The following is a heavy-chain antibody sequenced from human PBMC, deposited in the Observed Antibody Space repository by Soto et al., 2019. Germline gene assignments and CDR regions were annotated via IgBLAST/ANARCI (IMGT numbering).Heavy chain of an antibody. CDR3: AGAPSKGGSVSTL. V-gene: IGHV3-74*01. J-gene: IGHJ4*02. Sequence: EVQLVESGGGLVQPGGSLRLSCAASGFTFTTYWMHWVRQVPGKGLVWVSRIKSDGTTTDYADSVKGRFTISRDNAKNTRYLQMNSGRAEDTAWSYCAGAPSKGGSVSTLWGQGPLVTVSS. D-gene: IGHD2-15*01. CDR2: IKSDGTTT. CDR1: GFTFTTYW.